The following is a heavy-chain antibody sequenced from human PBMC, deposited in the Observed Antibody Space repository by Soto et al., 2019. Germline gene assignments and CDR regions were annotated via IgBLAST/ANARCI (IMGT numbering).Heavy chain of an antibody. CDR1: GASISSSSYY. CDR2: IYYSGST. J-gene: IGHJ6*02. V-gene: IGHV4-39*01. Sequence: QLQLHESGPGLVKPSETLSLTCTVSGASISSSSYYWGWIRQPPGKGLEWIGSIYYSGSTYYNPSLKGRVTISVDTSKNQFSLKMSSVTAADTALYYCARLNAGTTYYYYGMAVWGQGTTVTVSS. CDR3: ARLNAGTTYYYYGMAV. D-gene: IGHD1-7*01.